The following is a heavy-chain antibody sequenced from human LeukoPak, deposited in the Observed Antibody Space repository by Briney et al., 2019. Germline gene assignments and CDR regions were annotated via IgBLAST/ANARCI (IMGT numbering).Heavy chain of an antibody. CDR1: GFTFSSYA. CDR3: ATFCSGGDCYSFAP. D-gene: IGHD2-15*01. J-gene: IGHJ5*02. Sequence: GGSLRLSCAASGFTFSSYAMTWVRQAPGKGLEWVSTIIGSGGNTDYADSVKGRFTISRDNSKDTLFLQMDSLRVEDTAVYYCATFCSGGDCYSFAPWGQGTLVTASS. V-gene: IGHV3-23*01. CDR2: IIGSGGNT.